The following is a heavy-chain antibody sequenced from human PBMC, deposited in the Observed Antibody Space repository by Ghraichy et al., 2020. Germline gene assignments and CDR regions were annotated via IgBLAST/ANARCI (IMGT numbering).Heavy chain of an antibody. V-gene: IGHV3-30*02. CDR2: IRYDGSNK. Sequence: GESLNISCAASGFTFSSYGMHWVRQAPGKGLEWVAFIRYDGSNKYYADSVKGRFTISRDNSKNTLYLQMNSLRAEDTAVYYCAKPLRPYYYYYGMDVWGQGTTVTVSS. CDR3: AKPLRPYYYYYGMDV. J-gene: IGHJ6*02. CDR1: GFTFSSYG.